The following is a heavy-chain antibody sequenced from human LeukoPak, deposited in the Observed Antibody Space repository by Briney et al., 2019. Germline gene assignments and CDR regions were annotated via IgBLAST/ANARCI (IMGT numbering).Heavy chain of an antibody. CDR1: GGSISSYY. CDR3: ARDWVRRSSRGTTHWFDP. J-gene: IGHJ5*02. D-gene: IGHD3-10*01. Sequence: PSETLSLTCTVSGGSISSYYWSWIRQPAGKGLEWIGRIYTSGSTNYNPSLKSRVTMSVDTSKNQLSLKLSSVTAADTAVYYCARDWVRRSSRGTTHWFDPWGQGTLVTVSS. V-gene: IGHV4-4*07. CDR2: IYTSGST.